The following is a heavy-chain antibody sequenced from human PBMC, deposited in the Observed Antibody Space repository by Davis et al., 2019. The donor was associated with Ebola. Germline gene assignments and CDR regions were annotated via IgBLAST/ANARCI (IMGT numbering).Heavy chain of an antibody. CDR3: ARWVYSNYGDYYGMDV. CDR1: GFTVSSNY. Sequence: PGGSLRLSCAASGFTVSSNYMSWVRQAPGKGLEWVSVIYSGGSTYYADSVKGRFTISRDNVKNSLYLQMNSLRAEDTAVYYCARWVYSNYGDYYGMDVWGQGTTVTVSS. CDR2: IYSGGST. J-gene: IGHJ6*02. V-gene: IGHV3-66*01. D-gene: IGHD4-11*01.